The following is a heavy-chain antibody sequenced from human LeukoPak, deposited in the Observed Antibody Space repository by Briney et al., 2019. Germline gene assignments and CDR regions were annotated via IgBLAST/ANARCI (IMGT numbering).Heavy chain of an antibody. J-gene: IGHJ6*02. CDR3: ARAPDIVVVPAARDYYGMDV. Sequence: SETLSLTCAVYGGSFRGYYWSWIRQPPGKGLEWIGEINHSGGTNYNPSLKSRVTISVDTSMNQFSLKLSSVTAADTAVYYCARAPDIVVVPAARDYYGMDVWGQGTTVTVSS. CDR1: GGSFRGYY. D-gene: IGHD2-2*01. V-gene: IGHV4-34*01. CDR2: INHSGGT.